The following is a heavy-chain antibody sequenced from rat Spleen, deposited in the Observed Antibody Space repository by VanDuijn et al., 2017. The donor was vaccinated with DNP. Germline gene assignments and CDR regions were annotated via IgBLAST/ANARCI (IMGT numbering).Heavy chain of an antibody. J-gene: IGHJ2*01. Sequence: VQLVESGGDLVQPGRSLKLSCVASGFTFNYYWMAWIRQAPTKGLEWIAAMSSGGSTYYNSALKSRLSISRDTSRSQVFLEMNSLQTEDTAIYFCTRDRGHGWSLYFDFWGQGVMVTVSS. D-gene: IGHD4-3*01. CDR1: GFTFNYYW. V-gene: IGHV2S12*01. CDR2: MSSGGST. CDR3: TRDRGHGWSLYFDF.